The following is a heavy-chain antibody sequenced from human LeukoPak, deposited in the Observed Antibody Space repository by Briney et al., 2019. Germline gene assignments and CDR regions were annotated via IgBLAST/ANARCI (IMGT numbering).Heavy chain of an antibody. Sequence: GGSLRLSCAASGFTFSNAWMSWVRQAPGRGLEWVGRIKSKTDGGTTDYAAPVKGRFTISRDDSKNTLYLQMNSLKTEDTAVYYCTTDGPYNWNDLYYFDYWGQGTLVTVSS. CDR1: GFTFSNAW. V-gene: IGHV3-15*01. J-gene: IGHJ4*02. CDR3: TTDGPYNWNDLYYFDY. CDR2: IKSKTDGGTT. D-gene: IGHD1-1*01.